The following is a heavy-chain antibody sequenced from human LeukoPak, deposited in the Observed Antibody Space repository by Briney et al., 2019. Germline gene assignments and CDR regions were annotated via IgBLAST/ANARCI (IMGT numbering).Heavy chain of an antibody. J-gene: IGHJ6*04. V-gene: IGHV3-49*04. D-gene: IGHD2-15*01. CDR1: GFTFGDYA. Sequence: GGSLRLYCTASGFTFGDYAMSRDRQAPGNGLEWVGFIRSKAYGGTTEYAASVKGRFTISRDDSKSIAYLQMNSLKTEDTAVYYCTRGWRDYYYGMDVWGKGTTVTVSS. CDR2: IRSKAYGGTT. CDR3: TRGWRDYYYGMDV.